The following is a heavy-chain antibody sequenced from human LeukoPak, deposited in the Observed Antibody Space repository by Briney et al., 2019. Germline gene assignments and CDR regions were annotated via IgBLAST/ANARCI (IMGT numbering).Heavy chain of an antibody. Sequence: KPGGSLRLSCAASGFTFSSYSMNWVRQAPGKGLEWVSSIKGRFTISRDNAKNSLYLQMNSLRAEDTAVYYCASGENYYDSSGYYNYYFDYWGQGTLVTVSS. CDR1: GFTFSSYS. V-gene: IGHV3-21*01. J-gene: IGHJ4*02. CDR2: I. CDR3: ASGENYYDSSGYYNYYFDY. D-gene: IGHD3-22*01.